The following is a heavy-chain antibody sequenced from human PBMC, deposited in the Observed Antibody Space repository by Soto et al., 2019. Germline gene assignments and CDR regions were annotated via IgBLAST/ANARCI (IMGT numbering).Heavy chain of an antibody. CDR3: AKGEVRGIIPSYFDY. J-gene: IGHJ4*02. CDR2: ISNDGSNE. Sequence: GGSLRLSCVVSGFTFRWFGMNWVRQAPGKGLEWVARISNDGSNEYYVDSVKGRFTISRDNSKNTLYLQMDSLRAEDTAVYYCAKGEVRGIIPSYFDYWGRGTLVTVSS. V-gene: IGHV3-30*18. CDR1: GFTFRWFG. D-gene: IGHD3-10*01.